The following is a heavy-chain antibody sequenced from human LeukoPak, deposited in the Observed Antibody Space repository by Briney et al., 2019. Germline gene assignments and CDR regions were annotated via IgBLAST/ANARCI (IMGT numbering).Heavy chain of an antibody. J-gene: IGHJ4*02. CDR2: ISVSGNT. Sequence: GGSLRLSCAASGFTFSSYAMHWVRQAPGKGLEWVSAISVSGNTYHADSVKGRFTISRDNSKNTLCLQMNSLRAEDTAVYYCAKGPRAYYYGSGTYSKESYLDYWGQGTLVTVSS. CDR1: GFTFSSYA. V-gene: IGHV3-NL1*01. CDR3: AKGPRAYYYGSGTYSKESYLDY. D-gene: IGHD3-10*01.